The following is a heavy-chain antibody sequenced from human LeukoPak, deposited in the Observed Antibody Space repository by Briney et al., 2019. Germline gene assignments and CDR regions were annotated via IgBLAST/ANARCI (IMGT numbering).Heavy chain of an antibody. V-gene: IGHV3-48*03. J-gene: IGHJ4*02. Sequence: PGGSLRLSCAASGFTFSSYEMNWVRQAPGKGLEWVSYISSSGSTIYYADSVKGRFTISRDDAKNSLYLQMNSLRAEDTAVYYCARDGDVQYYFDYWGQGTLVTVSS. D-gene: IGHD7-27*01. CDR3: ARDGDVQYYFDY. CDR2: ISSSGSTI. CDR1: GFTFSSYE.